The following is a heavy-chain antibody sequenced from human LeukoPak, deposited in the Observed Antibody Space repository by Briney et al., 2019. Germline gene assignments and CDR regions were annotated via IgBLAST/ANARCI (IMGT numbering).Heavy chain of an antibody. CDR1: GFTFGDYA. Sequence: GGSLRLSCTASGFTFGDYAMSWIRQAPGKGLEWASYISSSGSTIYYADSVKDRFTISRDNAKNSLYLQMNSLRAEDTAVYYCARTRYYDSSGYYGYWGQGTLVTVSS. V-gene: IGHV3-11*01. J-gene: IGHJ4*02. CDR3: ARTRYYDSSGYYGY. D-gene: IGHD3-22*01. CDR2: ISSSGSTI.